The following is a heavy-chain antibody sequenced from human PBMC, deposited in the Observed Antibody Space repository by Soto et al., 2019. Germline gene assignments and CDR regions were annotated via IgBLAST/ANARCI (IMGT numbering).Heavy chain of an antibody. CDR3: ARWGRYYYGMDV. CDR1: GYTFTSYD. CDR2: MNPNSGNT. Sequence: GASVKVSCKASGYTFTSYDINWVRQAPGQGLEWMGWMNPNSGNTGYAQKFQGRVTMTRNTSISTAYMELSSLRSEDTAVYYCARWGRYYYGMDVWGQGTTVTVSS. V-gene: IGHV1-8*01. D-gene: IGHD7-27*01. J-gene: IGHJ6*02.